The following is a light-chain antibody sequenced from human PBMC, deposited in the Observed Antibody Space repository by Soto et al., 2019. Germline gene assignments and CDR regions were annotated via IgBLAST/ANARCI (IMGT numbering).Light chain of an antibody. V-gene: IGLV2-14*01. CDR3: SSYTSSSSLGV. Sequence: QSVLTQPASVSGSPGQSITIACTGTNSDVGGYNYVSWYQQHPGKAPKLMIYDVSNRPSGVSNRFSRSKSGNTASLTISGLQAEDEAHYYCSSYTSSSSLGVFGTGTKLTVL. J-gene: IGLJ1*01. CDR2: DVS. CDR1: NSDVGGYNY.